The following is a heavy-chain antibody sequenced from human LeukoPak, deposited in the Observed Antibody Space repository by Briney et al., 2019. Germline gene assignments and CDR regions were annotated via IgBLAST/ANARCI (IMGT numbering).Heavy chain of an antibody. CDR1: GFTFSSYE. CDR3: ARDELGYSGYEGY. J-gene: IGHJ4*02. V-gene: IGHV3-48*03. D-gene: IGHD5-12*01. CDR2: ISSSGSTI. Sequence: GGSLRLSCAASGFTFSSYEMSWVRQAPGKGLEWVSYISSSGSTIYYADSVKGRFTISRDNAKNSLYLQMNSLRAEDTAVYYCARDELGYSGYEGYWGQGTLVTVSS.